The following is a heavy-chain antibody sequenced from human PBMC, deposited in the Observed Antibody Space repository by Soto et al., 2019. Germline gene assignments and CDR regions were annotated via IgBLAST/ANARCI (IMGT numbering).Heavy chain of an antibody. V-gene: IGHV3-11*01. CDR2: IGSSGRTI. CDR1: GFNFSDYY. J-gene: IGHJ4*02. D-gene: IGHD3-16*01. Sequence: QVQLVESGGGLVKPGESLRLSCAASGFNFSDYYMTWIRQAPGKGVEWVSSIGSSGRTIYYADSVKGRFTISRDNAKKSVILQMSSLSVEDTAVYYCASGGSLAPDYWGQGTLVTVSS. CDR3: ASGGSLAPDY.